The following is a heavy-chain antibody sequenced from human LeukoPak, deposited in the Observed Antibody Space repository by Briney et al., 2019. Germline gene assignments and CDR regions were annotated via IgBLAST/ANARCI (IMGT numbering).Heavy chain of an antibody. Sequence: KTSETLSLTCAVYGGSFSGYYWSWIRQPPGKGLEWIGEINHSGSTNYNPSLKSRVTISVDTSKNQFSLKLSSVTAADTAVYYCARYKYYDFWSGYANWNNWFDPWGQGTLVTVSS. D-gene: IGHD3-3*01. V-gene: IGHV4-34*01. CDR3: ARYKYYDFWSGYANWNNWFDP. CDR2: INHSGST. CDR1: GGSFSGYY. J-gene: IGHJ5*02.